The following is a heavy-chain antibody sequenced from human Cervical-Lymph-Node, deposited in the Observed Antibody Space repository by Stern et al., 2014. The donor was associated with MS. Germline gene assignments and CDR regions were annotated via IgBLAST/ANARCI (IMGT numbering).Heavy chain of an antibody. CDR3: VRENVDTAMANMGYFDY. CDR1: GDSISSGGYS. Sequence: QLQLQESGSRLVKPSQTLSLTCAVSGDSISSGGYSWGWIRQPPGKGLEWVGDIYYSGSTYYNPSLKSRVTISVDTSKNQFSLSLRSVTASDTAVYYCVRENVDTAMANMGYFDYWGQGTLVTVSS. CDR2: IYYSGST. V-gene: IGHV4-30-2*01. J-gene: IGHJ4*02. D-gene: IGHD5-18*01.